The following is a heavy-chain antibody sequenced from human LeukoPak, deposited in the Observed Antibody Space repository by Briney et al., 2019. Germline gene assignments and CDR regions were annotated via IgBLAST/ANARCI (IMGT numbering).Heavy chain of an antibody. D-gene: IGHD5-12*01. CDR3: ARDSPQDIVATF. CDR2: IYYSGST. CDR1: GGSINSRRYY. V-gene: IGHV4-39*07. J-gene: IGHJ3*01. Sequence: SETLSLTCTVSGGSINSRRYYWGWIRHPPGKGLEWIGSIYYSGSTYYNPSLKSRVTISVDTSKNQFSLKLGSVTAADTAVYYCARDSPQDIVATFWGQGTMVTVSS.